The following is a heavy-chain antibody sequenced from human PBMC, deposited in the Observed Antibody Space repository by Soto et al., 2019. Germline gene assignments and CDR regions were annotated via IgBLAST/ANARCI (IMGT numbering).Heavy chain of an antibody. J-gene: IGHJ3*02. D-gene: IGHD3-3*01. Sequence: EVQLLESGGGLVQPGGSLRISCATSGFTFSDYGINWVRQAPGKGLEWVSGITKTGRSTFLADSVRGRFTISRDNLNNIVYLQMNSLRADDTALCYCTKDADVYDFAFDSWGQGTMVTVSS. CDR2: ITKTGRST. CDR1: GFTFSDYG. CDR3: TKDADVYDFAFDS. V-gene: IGHV3-23*01.